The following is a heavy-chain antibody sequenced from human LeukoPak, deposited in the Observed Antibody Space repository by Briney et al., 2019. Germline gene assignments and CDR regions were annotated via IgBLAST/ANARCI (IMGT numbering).Heavy chain of an antibody. J-gene: IGHJ4*02. CDR2: IYTSGST. CDR3: ARDYSSGWYDY. Sequence: PSETLSLTCTVSGGSISGYYWSWIRQPAGKGLEWIGRIYTSGSTNYNPSLKSRVTMSVDTSKNQFSLKLGSVTAADTAVYYCARDYSSGWYDYWGQGTLVTVSS. V-gene: IGHV4-4*07. D-gene: IGHD6-19*01. CDR1: GGSISGYY.